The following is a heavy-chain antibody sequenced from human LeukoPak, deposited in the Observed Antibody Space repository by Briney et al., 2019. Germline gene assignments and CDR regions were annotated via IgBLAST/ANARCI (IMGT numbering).Heavy chain of an antibody. CDR2: IYSSGNT. CDR3: ASTVGGGFDY. V-gene: IGHV4-4*08. D-gene: IGHD3-10*01. CDR1: GGSISSYY. J-gene: IGHJ4*02. Sequence: SETLSLTCTVSGGSISSYYWSWIRQPPGKGLEWIGYIYSSGNTNYNPSLKSRVTISVDTSKNQFSLKLTSVTAADPAVYYCASTVGGGFDYWGQGTLVTVSS.